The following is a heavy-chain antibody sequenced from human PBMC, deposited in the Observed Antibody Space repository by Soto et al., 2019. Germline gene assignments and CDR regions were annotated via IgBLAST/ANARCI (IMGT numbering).Heavy chain of an antibody. Sequence: QVQLVQSGGEVKKPGASVKISCKASGYTFIRFGMNWVRQAPGQGLEWMGWISPYNGDTNYAQKFHDRVTITTDTPTSTADMELRSLRSDDTAVYYCAVRYCIVDVCLTPGVCDTDVWGHGTTFIVSS. CDR1: GYTFIRFG. V-gene: IGHV1-18*01. CDR3: AVRYCIVDVCLTPGVCDTDV. D-gene: IGHD2-15*01. J-gene: IGHJ6*02. CDR2: ISPYNGDT.